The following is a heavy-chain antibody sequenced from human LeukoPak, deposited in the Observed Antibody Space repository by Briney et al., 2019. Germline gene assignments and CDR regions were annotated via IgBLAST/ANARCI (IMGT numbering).Heavy chain of an antibody. CDR1: GYTFTGYY. D-gene: IGHD2-2*03. V-gene: IGHV1-2*06. CDR3: ARGGYSNAGWFDP. Sequence: GASVKVSCKASGYTFTGYYMHWARQAPGQGLEWMGRINPNSGGTNYAQKFQGRVTMTRDTSISTAYMEMSRLRSDDTAVYYCARGGYSNAGWFDPWGQGTLVTVSS. CDR2: INPNSGGT. J-gene: IGHJ5*02.